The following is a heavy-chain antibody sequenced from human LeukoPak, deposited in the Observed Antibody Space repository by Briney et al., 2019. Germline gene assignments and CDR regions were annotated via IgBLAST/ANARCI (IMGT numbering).Heavy chain of an antibody. CDR1: GGSISSYY. V-gene: IGHV4-4*07. CDR2: IYTSGST. J-gene: IGHJ4*02. Sequence: PPETLSLTCTVSGGSISSYYWSWIRQPAGKGLEWIGRIYTSGSTNYNPSLKSRVTMSVDASKNQFSLKLSSVTAADTAVYYCVREGPYCSSTSCYTDWGQGTLVTVSS. D-gene: IGHD2-2*02. CDR3: VREGPYCSSTSCYTD.